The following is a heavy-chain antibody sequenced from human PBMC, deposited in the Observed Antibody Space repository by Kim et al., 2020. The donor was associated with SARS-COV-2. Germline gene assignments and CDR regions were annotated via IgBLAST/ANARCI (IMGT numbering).Heavy chain of an antibody. D-gene: IGHD3-10*01. J-gene: IGHJ3*02. CDR3: AKAVGFTMASSAFDI. V-gene: IGHV3-23*01. Sequence: APVKGRFTNPRDNSKNTLYLQMNSLRAEDTAVYYCAKAVGFTMASSAFDIWGQGTMVTVSS.